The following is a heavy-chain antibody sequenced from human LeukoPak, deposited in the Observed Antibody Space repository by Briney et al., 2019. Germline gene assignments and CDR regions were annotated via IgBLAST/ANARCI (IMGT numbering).Heavy chain of an antibody. V-gene: IGHV4-4*07. J-gene: IGHJ6*03. CDR3: ARDREDYYYYMDV. CDR2: IQVRGST. CDR1: GGSISNFY. Sequence: PSETLSLTCTVSGGSISNFYWSWIRQPAGAGLEWIGRIQVRGSTNYNPSLKSRITMSVDTSKNQLSLKLNSVTAADTAVYYCARDREDYYYYMDVWGKGTTVTVSS.